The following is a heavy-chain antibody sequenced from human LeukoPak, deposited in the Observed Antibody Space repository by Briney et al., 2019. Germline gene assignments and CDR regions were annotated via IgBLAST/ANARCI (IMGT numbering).Heavy chain of an antibody. CDR2: ISYDGSNK. D-gene: IGHD6-13*01. J-gene: IGHJ4*02. CDR3: ANQGSSSPFDY. V-gene: IGHV3-30*18. Sequence: GGSLRLSCAASGFTFSSYGMHWVRQAPGEGLEWVAVISYDGSNKYYADSVKGRFTISRDNSKNTLYLQMNSLRAEDTAVYYCANQGSSSPFDYWGQGTLVTVSS. CDR1: GFTFSSYG.